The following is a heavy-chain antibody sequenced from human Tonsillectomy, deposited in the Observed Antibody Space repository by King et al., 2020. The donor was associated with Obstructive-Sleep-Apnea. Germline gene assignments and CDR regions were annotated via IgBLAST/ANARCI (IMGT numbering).Heavy chain of an antibody. Sequence: VQLVESGGGLVQPGGSLRVSCAASVCTFRTSWRHWVRQAPGKGLVWVSRINSVWSSTCYACFVKGRFTISSDNAKNTLYLQMNSLSAEDTAVYYCARDRGGAGPTTTDYWGQGTLVTVSS. CDR1: VCTFRTSW. CDR3: ARDRGGAGPTTTDY. D-gene: IGHD1-26*01. V-gene: IGHV3-74*01. CDR2: INSVWSST. J-gene: IGHJ4*02.